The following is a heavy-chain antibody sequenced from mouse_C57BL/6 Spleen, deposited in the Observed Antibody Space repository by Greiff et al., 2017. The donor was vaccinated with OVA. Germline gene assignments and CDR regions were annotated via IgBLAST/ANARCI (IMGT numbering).Heavy chain of an antibody. CDR2: ISSGCSTI. V-gene: IGHV5-17*01. CDR3: ASNWDWYFDV. J-gene: IGHJ1*03. D-gene: IGHD4-1*01. Sequence: EVQLVESGGGLVKPGGSLKLSCAASGFTFSDYGMHWVRQAPEKGLEWVAYISSGCSTIYYADTVKGRFTISRDDAKNTLFLQMTSLRSEDTAMYYCASNWDWYFDVWGTGTTVTVSS. CDR1: GFTFSDYG.